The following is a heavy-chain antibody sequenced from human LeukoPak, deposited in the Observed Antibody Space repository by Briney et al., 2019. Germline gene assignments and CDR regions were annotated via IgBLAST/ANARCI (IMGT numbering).Heavy chain of an antibody. CDR3: ARDGDFDF. D-gene: IGHD3-16*01. CDR1: GFSFSNYW. CDR2: INKDGSEE. J-gene: IGHJ4*02. Sequence: GGSLRLSCAASGFSFSNYWMSWVRLAPGKGLEWVADINKDGSEECYVDSVKGRFTISRDNAKNSLYLQMNSLRVEDTAVYYCARDGDFDFWGQGIQVTVSS. V-gene: IGHV3-7*01.